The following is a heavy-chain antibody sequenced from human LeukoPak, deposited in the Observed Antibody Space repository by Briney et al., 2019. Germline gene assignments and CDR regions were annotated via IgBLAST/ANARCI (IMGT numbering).Heavy chain of an antibody. CDR2: ISSSTSYI. CDR1: GFTFSSYS. D-gene: IGHD2-2*01. CDR3: ARDTRGVVPAAMTTIAGS. Sequence: GGSLRLSCAASGFTFSSYSMNWVRQAPGKGLEWVSSISSSTSYIYYADSVKGRFTISRDNAKNSLYLQMNSLRAEDTALYFCARDTRGVVPAAMTTIAGSWGQGTLVTVSS. J-gene: IGHJ5*02. V-gene: IGHV3-21*01.